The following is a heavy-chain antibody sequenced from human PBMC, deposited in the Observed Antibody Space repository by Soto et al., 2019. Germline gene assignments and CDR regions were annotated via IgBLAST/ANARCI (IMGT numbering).Heavy chain of an antibody. D-gene: IGHD3-22*01. CDR3: ARGRSVDYYSFEY. CDR1: GYTFTDYY. CDR2: INPSGDGTAYVEGST. V-gene: IGHV1-46*01. Sequence: QVQLVQSGAEVKKPGASVKVTCKTSGYTFTDYYIHWVRQAPGQGLEWMGIINPSGDGTAYVEGSTAYVEKFQGRVAMTRDTSTSTVYMELSSLRSEDTAVYYCARGRSVDYYSFEYWGQGTLVTVSS. J-gene: IGHJ4*02.